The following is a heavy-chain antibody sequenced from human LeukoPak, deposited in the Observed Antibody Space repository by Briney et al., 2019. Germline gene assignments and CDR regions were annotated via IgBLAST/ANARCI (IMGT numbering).Heavy chain of an antibody. CDR3: ARAVAPILVDQPEYYFDY. Sequence: PGGSLRLSCAASGFTFDDYGMSWVRQAPGKGLEWVSYISSSSSTIYYADSVKGRFTISRDNAKNSLYLQMNSLRAEDTAVYYCARAVAPILVDQPEYYFDYWGQGTLVTVSS. CDR2: ISSSSSTI. D-gene: IGHD5-24*01. J-gene: IGHJ4*02. V-gene: IGHV3-48*04. CDR1: GFTFDDYG.